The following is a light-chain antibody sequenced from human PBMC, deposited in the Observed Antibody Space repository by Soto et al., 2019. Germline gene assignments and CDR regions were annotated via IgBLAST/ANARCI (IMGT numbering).Light chain of an antibody. J-gene: IGLJ1*01. CDR1: STDVGGYNY. V-gene: IGLV2-14*01. CDR2: EVN. CDR3: KSYAGSNTYV. Sequence: QSALAQPSSVSGSPGQSITISCTGTSTDVGGYNYVSWYQHHPGKGPKLIIYEVNNRPSGVSDRFSGSKSGNKASLTISNLEAEDESDYFCKSYAGSNTYVFGSGTKVTVL.